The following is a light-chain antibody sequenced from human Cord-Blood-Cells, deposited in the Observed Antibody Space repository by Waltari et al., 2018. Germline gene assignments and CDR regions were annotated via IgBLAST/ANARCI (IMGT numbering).Light chain of an antibody. V-gene: IGKV4-1*01. CDR3: QQYYSTLWT. CDR1: QSVLYSSNNKNY. J-gene: IGKJ1*01. Sequence: DIVMTQSPDSLAVSLGERATINCKSSQSVLYSSNNKNYLACYQQKPGQPPKLLIYWASTLESGVPDRFSGSGSGTDFTLTISSLQAEDVAVYYCQQYYSTLWTFGQGTKVEIK. CDR2: WAS.